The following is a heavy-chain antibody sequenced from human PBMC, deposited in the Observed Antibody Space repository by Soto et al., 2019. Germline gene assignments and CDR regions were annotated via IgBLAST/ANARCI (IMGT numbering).Heavy chain of an antibody. CDR2: IIPIFGTA. D-gene: IGHD1-26*01. Sequence: QVQLVQSGAEVKKPGSSVKVSCKASGGTFSSYAISWVRQAPGQGLEWMGGIIPIFGTANYAQKFQGRVTITADESTSTAYMALSSLRSEDTAVYYCARGVVGATHYYYYGMDVWGQGTTVTVSS. V-gene: IGHV1-69*12. CDR3: ARGVVGATHYYYYGMDV. J-gene: IGHJ6*02. CDR1: GGTFSSYA.